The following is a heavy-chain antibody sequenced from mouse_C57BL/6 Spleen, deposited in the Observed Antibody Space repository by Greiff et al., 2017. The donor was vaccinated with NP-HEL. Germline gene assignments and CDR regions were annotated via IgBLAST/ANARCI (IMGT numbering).Heavy chain of an antibody. Sequence: DVMLVESGGGLVKPGGSLKLSCAASGFTFSDYGMHWVRQAPEKGLEWVAYISSGSSTIYYADTVKGRFTISRDNAKNTLFLQMTSLRSEDTAMYYCARPLRGGAMDYWGQGTSVTVSS. J-gene: IGHJ4*01. CDR2: ISSGSSTI. V-gene: IGHV5-17*01. CDR1: GFTFSDYG. CDR3: ARPLRGGAMDY. D-gene: IGHD1-1*01.